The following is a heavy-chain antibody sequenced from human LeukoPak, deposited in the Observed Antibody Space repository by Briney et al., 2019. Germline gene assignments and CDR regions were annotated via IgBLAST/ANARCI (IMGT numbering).Heavy chain of an antibody. Sequence: SETLSLTCAVYGGSFSGYYWSWIRQPPGKGLEWIGEINHSGGTNYNPSLKSRVTISVDTSKNQFSLKLSSVTAADTAVYYCVSAMIGVPDDVFDIWGQGKMVTVSS. D-gene: IGHD3-22*01. CDR3: VSAMIGVPDDVFDI. CDR2: INHSGGT. CDR1: GGSFSGYY. J-gene: IGHJ3*02. V-gene: IGHV4-34*01.